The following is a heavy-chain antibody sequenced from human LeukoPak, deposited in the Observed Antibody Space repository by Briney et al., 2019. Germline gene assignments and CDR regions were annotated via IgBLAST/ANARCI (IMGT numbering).Heavy chain of an antibody. Sequence: GGSLRLSCAASGFTFSSYSMNWVRQAPGKGLEWVSYISSSSSTIYYADSVKGRFTISRDNAKNSLYLQMNSLRAEDTAVYYCARDFLGSEDDQLLDYWGQGTLVTVSS. CDR3: ARDFLGSEDDQLLDY. V-gene: IGHV3-48*04. CDR2: ISSSSSTI. J-gene: IGHJ4*02. CDR1: GFTFSSYS. D-gene: IGHD4-23*01.